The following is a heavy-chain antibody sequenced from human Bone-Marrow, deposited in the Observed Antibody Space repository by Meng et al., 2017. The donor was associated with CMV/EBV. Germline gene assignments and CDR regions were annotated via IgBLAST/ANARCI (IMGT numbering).Heavy chain of an antibody. J-gene: IGHJ6*02. CDR3: ARTGRSGWSDYYYGMDV. CDR1: GFTFSTYA. CDR2: ISSSGGST. D-gene: IGHD6-19*01. V-gene: IGHV3-23*01. Sequence: GGSLRPSCAASGFTFSTYAMTWVRQAPGKGLDWVSGISSSGGSTYYADSVKGRFTISRDNSKNTLYLQMNSLRAEDTAVYYCARTGRSGWSDYYYGMDVWGQGTTVTVSS.